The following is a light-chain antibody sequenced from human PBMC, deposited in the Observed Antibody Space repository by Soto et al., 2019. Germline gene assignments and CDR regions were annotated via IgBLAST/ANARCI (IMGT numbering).Light chain of an antibody. CDR1: SSDVGGYNY. CDR2: DVS. Sequence: QSALTQPRSVSGSPGQSVTISCTGTSSDVGGYNYVSWYQQHPGKAPKLMSYDVSKRPTGVPDRFSGSKSGNTASLTISGLQAEDEADYYCCSYAGSYADVLGTGTKVTVL. CDR3: CSYAGSYADV. J-gene: IGLJ1*01. V-gene: IGLV2-11*01.